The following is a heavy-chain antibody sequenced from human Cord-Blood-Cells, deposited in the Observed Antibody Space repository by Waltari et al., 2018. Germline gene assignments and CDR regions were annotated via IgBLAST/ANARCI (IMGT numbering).Heavy chain of an antibody. V-gene: IGHV3-30*03. CDR1: GFTFSSYG. J-gene: IGHJ3*02. CDR2: ISYDGSNK. CDR3: ACANYDAFDI. D-gene: IGHD1-7*01. Sequence: QVQLVESGGGGVPPGRSLRLSCTASGFTFSSYGMTWVRQAPGKGLEWVAVISYDGSNKYYADSVKGRFTISRDNSKNTLYLQMNSLRAEDTAVYYCACANYDAFDIWGQGTMVTVSS.